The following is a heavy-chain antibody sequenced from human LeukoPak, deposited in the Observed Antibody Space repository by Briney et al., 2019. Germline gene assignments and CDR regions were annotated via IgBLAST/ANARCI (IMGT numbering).Heavy chain of an antibody. V-gene: IGHV4-59*12. Sequence: PSETLSLTCTVSGGSISSYYWSWIRQPPGKGLEWIGYIYYSGSTNYNPSLKSRVTISVDTSKNQFSLKMSSVTAADTAVYYCARDPQPSGYNSAFDYWGQGTLVTVSS. CDR1: GGSISSYY. J-gene: IGHJ4*02. D-gene: IGHD5-24*01. CDR2: IYYSGST. CDR3: ARDPQPSGYNSAFDY.